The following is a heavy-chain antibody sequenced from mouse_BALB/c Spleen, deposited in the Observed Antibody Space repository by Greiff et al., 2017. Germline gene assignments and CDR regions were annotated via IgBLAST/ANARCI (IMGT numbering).Heavy chain of an antibody. CDR2: IWAGGST. D-gene: IGHD1-1*01. Sequence: QVQLKESGPGLVAPSQSLSITCTVSGFSLTSYGVHWVRQPPGKGLEWLGVIWAGGSTNYNSALMSRLSISKDNSKSQVFLKMNSLQTDDTAMYYCARDRGSSYHYAMDYWGQGTSVTVSS. CDR1: GFSLTSYG. V-gene: IGHV2-9*02. J-gene: IGHJ4*01. CDR3: ARDRGSSYHYAMDY.